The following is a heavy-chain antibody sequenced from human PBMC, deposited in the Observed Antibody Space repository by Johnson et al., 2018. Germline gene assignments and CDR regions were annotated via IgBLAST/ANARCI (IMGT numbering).Heavy chain of an antibody. CDR1: GFTFSSYD. Sequence: VQLVESGGGLVQPGGSLRLSCAASGFTFSSYDMHWVRQATGKGLEWVSAIGTAGDTYYPGSVKGRFTISRENAKNSLYLQMNSLRAGDTAGYYWARADSGWSGYYYYGMDVWGQGTTVTVSS. CDR3: ARADSGWSGYYYYGMDV. V-gene: IGHV3-13*01. J-gene: IGHJ6*02. CDR2: IGTAGDT. D-gene: IGHD6-19*01.